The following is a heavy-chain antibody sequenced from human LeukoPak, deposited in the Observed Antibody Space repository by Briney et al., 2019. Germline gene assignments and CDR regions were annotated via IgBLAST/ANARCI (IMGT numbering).Heavy chain of an antibody. Sequence: SETLSLTCTVSGGSISSSSYYWGWIRQPPGKGLEWIGSIYYSGSTYYNPSLKSRVTISVDTSKNQFSLKLSSVTAADTAVYYCARIRAGSIVVPAASYYFDYWGQGTLVTDSS. D-gene: IGHD2-2*01. CDR1: GGSISSSSYY. J-gene: IGHJ4*02. CDR3: ARIRAGSIVVPAASYYFDY. V-gene: IGHV4-39*07. CDR2: IYYSGST.